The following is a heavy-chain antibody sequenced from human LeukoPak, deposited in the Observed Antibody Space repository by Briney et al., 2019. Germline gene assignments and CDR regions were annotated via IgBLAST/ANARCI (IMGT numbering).Heavy chain of an antibody. J-gene: IGHJ3*02. V-gene: IGHV3-23*01. CDR2: IRASGGLR. D-gene: IGHD4-17*01. CDR3: ARDPNGDYIGAFDM. CDR1: GFTFKDYA. Sequence: GGSLRLSCVASGFTFKDYAMMWVRQAPGRGLEWVSAIRASGGLRFYADSVMGRFTISRDNSKNTLYLQMNSLRAADTAVYYCARDPNGDYIGAFDMCGQGTKVTVSS.